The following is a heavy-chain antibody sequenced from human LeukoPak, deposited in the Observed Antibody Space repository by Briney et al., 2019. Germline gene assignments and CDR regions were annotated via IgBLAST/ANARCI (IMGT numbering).Heavy chain of an antibody. Sequence: PGRSLRLSCTASGFTFGDYAMSWVRQAPGKGLEWLGFIRSKAYGGTTEYAASVKGRFTISRDDSKSIAYLQMNSLKTEDTAVYYCTTAPDIVVVLPYQCNGGSCYTWFDPWGQGTLVTVSS. CDR2: IRSKAYGGTT. J-gene: IGHJ5*02. V-gene: IGHV3-49*04. CDR1: GFTFGDYA. D-gene: IGHD2-15*01. CDR3: TTAPDIVVVLPYQCNGGSCYTWFDP.